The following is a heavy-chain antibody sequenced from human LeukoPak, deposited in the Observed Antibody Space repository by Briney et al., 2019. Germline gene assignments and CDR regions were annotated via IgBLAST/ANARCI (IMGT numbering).Heavy chain of an antibody. V-gene: IGHV5-51*01. Sequence: GESLKITCKASGYRFTSDWIAWVRQMPGKGLEWMGIIYPGDSDTRYSPSFQGQVTISADKSISTAYLQWSSLKASDTAIYYCARHPFDWGQGTLVTVSS. CDR1: GYRFTSDW. CDR2: IYPGDSDT. CDR3: ARHPFD. J-gene: IGHJ4*02.